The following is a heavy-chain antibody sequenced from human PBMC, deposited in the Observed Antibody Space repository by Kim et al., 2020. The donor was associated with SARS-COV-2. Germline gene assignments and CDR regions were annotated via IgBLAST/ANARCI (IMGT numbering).Heavy chain of an antibody. CDR3: AADQPRGWLQFDY. J-gene: IGHJ4*02. CDR2: IVVGSGNT. CDR1: GFTFTSSA. D-gene: IGHD5-12*01. Sequence: SVKVSCKASGFTFTSSAVQWVRQARGQRLEWIGWIVVGSGNTNYAQKFQERVTITRDMSTSTAYMELSSLRSEDTAVYYCAADQPRGWLQFDYWGQGTLVTVSS. V-gene: IGHV1-58*01.